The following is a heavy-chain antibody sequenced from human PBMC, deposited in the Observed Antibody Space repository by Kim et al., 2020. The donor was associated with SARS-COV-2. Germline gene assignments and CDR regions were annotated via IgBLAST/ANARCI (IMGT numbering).Heavy chain of an antibody. V-gene: IGHV3-21*01. CDR2: I. J-gene: IGHJ4*02. D-gene: IGHD3-16*02. CDR3: ARECRWYYFDY. Sequence: IYYAESVKGRFTISRDNAKNSLYLQMNSLRAEDTAVYYCARECRWYYFDYWGQGTLVTVSS.